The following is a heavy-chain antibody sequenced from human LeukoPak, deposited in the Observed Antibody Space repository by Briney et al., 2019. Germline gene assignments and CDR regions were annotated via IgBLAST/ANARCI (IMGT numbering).Heavy chain of an antibody. CDR3: AREPGIAAAGPNWFDP. Sequence: SVKVSCKASGGTFSSYAISWVRQAPGQGLEWMGRIIPIFGIANYAQKFQGRVTITADKSTSTAYMELSSLRSEDTAVYYYAREPGIAAAGPNWFDPWGQGTLVTVSS. V-gene: IGHV1-69*04. CDR1: GGTFSSYA. J-gene: IGHJ5*02. CDR2: IIPIFGIA. D-gene: IGHD6-13*01.